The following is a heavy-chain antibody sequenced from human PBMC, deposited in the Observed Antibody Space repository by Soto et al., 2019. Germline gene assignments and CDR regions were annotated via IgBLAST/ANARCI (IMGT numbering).Heavy chain of an antibody. Sequence: HVQLQESGPGLVKPSQTLSLTCTVSGGSISSGGYYWSWIRQHPGKGLEWIGYIYYSGSTYYNPSIKRRITIAVDTSKNQFSLKLSSVTAADTAVYYCASRGYSYGFSLGMDVWGQGTTVTVSS. CDR2: IYYSGST. CDR3: ASRGYSYGFSLGMDV. J-gene: IGHJ6*02. D-gene: IGHD5-18*01. CDR1: GGSISSGGYY. V-gene: IGHV4-31*03.